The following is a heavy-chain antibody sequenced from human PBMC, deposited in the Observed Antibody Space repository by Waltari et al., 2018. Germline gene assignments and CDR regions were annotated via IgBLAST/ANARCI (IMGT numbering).Heavy chain of an antibody. CDR3: ARDDRDGLPDYFDF. CDR1: GFTFSTYT. V-gene: IGHV3-30*01. CDR2: TSHDESHK. J-gene: IGHJ4*02. D-gene: IGHD2-8*01. Sequence: QVQLVASGGGVVQPGRSLRLSCAASGFTFSTYTLHWVGQAPGKGLEWVAVTSHDESHKYYADSVKGRFTISKDNSKNTLYLQMNSLSTEDTAMYYCARDDRDGLPDYFDFWGQGTLVTVSS.